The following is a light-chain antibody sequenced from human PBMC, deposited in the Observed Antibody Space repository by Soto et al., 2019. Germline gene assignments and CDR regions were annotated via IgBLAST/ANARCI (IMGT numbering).Light chain of an antibody. CDR2: AAS. Sequence: AIRMTQSPSSLSASTGDRVTITCRASQGISSYLAWYQQKPGKAPKLLIYAASTLQSGVPSRFSGSGSGTVFTLTISCLQSEDFVTYYCRLYYSYPRTFGQGTKVEIK. V-gene: IGKV1-8*01. CDR3: RLYYSYPRT. J-gene: IGKJ1*01. CDR1: QGISSY.